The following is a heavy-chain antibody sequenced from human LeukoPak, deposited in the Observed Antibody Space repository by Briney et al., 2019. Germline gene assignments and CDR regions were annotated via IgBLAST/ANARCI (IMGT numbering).Heavy chain of an antibody. V-gene: IGHV4-39*01. J-gene: IGHJ4*02. CDR1: GGSISSSSYY. CDR3: PYSSGWYSGYYFDY. D-gene: IGHD6-19*01. Sequence: PSETLSLTCTVSGGSISSSSYYWGWIRQPPGKGPEWIGSIYYSGSTYYNPSLKSRVTISVDTSKNQFSLKLSSVTAADTAVYYCPYSSGWYSGYYFDYWGQGTLVTVSS. CDR2: IYYSGST.